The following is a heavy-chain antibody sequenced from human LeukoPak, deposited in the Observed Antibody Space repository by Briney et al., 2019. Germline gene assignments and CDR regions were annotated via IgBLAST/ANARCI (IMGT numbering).Heavy chain of an antibody. J-gene: IGHJ4*02. CDR2: INHSGST. CDR1: GGSFSGYY. CDR3: ARGSGYDYVWGSYRYWIYFDY. D-gene: IGHD3-16*02. Sequence: SETLSLTCAVYGGSFSGYYWSLIRQPPGKGLEWIGEINHSGSTNYNPSLKSRVTISVDTSKNQFSLKLSSVTAADTAVYYCARGSGYDYVWGSYRYWIYFDYWGQGTLVTVSS. V-gene: IGHV4-34*01.